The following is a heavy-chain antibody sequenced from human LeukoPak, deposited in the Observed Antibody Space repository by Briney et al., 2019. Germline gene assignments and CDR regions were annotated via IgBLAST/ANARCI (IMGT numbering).Heavy chain of an antibody. CDR3: ASLYCTNGVCHNNWFDP. V-gene: IGHV4-34*01. CDR2: INHSGST. Sequence: SETLSLTCAVYGGSFSGYYWSWIRQPPGKGLEWIGEINHSGSTNYIPSLKSRIAISVDTSKNQFSLKLSSVTAADTAVYHCASLYCTNGVCHNNWFDPWGQGTLVTVSS. D-gene: IGHD2-8*01. CDR1: GGSFSGYY. J-gene: IGHJ5*02.